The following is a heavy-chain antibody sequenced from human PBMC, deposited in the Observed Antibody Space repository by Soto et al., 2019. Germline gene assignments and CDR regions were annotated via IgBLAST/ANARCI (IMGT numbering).Heavy chain of an antibody. CDR1: VGPFAVGVYY. V-gene: IGHV4-30-4*01. CDR2: IYSSGST. J-gene: IGHJ2*01. D-gene: IGHD5-18*01. CDR3: ARESPATVSSSDTAMVTGSWYFDL. Sequence: QVQLQESGPELLRLPQPLPPPGPSLVGPFAVGVYYWGGIGHPQGRARGGLGPIYSSGSTYYNPSLKSRVTISVDTSKNQFSLRLSSVTAADTAVYFCARESPATVSSSDTAMVTGSWYFDLWGRGTLVAVSS.